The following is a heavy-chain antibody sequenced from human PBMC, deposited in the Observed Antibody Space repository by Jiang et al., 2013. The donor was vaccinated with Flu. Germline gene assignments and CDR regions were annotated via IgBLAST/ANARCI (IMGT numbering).Heavy chain of an antibody. CDR1: GGSLNNSPYY. CDR2: VFYNGNR. J-gene: IGHJ4*02. Sequence: VSGGSLNNSPYYWGWIRQPPGKRLEWIASVFYNGNRYYNPSLKSRVTISVDTSKNQFSLVLASVTATDTAVYYCARHYDSGSYFGYWGQGTLVTVSS. V-gene: IGHV4-39*01. D-gene: IGHD3-10*01. CDR3: ARHYDSGSYFGY.